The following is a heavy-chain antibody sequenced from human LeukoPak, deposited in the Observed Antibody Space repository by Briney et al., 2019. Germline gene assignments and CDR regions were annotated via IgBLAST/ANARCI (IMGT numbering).Heavy chain of an antibody. V-gene: IGHV4-59*08. CDR2: IYYSGST. Sequence: PSETLSLTCAVSGGSISSYYWSWIRQPPGKGLEWIGYIYYSGSTNYNPSLKSRVTISVDTSKNQFSLKLSSVTAADTAVYYCARLGGYCSSTSCSAPIDYWGQGTLVTVSS. CDR3: ARLGGYCSSTSCSAPIDY. J-gene: IGHJ4*02. D-gene: IGHD2-2*01. CDR1: GGSISSYY.